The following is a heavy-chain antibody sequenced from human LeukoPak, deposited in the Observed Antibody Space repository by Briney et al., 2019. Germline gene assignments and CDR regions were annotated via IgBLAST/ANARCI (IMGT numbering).Heavy chain of an antibody. CDR1: GFTFSSYE. CDR3: ASRRSGWVNAFGI. V-gene: IGHV3-48*03. Sequence: GGSLRLSCAASGFTFSSYEMNWVRQAPGKGLEWVSYISSSGSTIYYADSVKGRFTISRDNAKNSLYLQMNSLRAEDTAVYYCASRRSGWVNAFGIWGQGTMVTVSS. D-gene: IGHD3-22*01. CDR2: ISSSGSTI. J-gene: IGHJ3*02.